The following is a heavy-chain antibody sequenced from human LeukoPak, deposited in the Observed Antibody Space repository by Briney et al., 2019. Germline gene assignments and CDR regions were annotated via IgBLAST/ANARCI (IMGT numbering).Heavy chain of an antibody. V-gene: IGHV2-5*02. J-gene: IGHJ4*02. Sequence: SGPTLVYPTPALTLTCTFSGFSLRTRGVGVGWIRQPPVKVLEWLALIYLDDEKRYTPSLKTSLTITKDTAKNQVVLTMTNMDPVDTATYYCAHRHTQSAGGYNGGCFDYWGQGTLVTVSS. CDR1: GFSLRTRGVG. D-gene: IGHD5-24*01. CDR2: IYLDDEK. CDR3: AHRHTQSAGGYNGGCFDY.